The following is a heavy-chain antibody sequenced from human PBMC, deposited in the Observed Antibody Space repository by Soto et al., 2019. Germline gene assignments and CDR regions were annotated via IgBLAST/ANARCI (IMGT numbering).Heavy chain of an antibody. D-gene: IGHD2-15*01. CDR3: ARSQAPYCSGGSCGNDAFDI. CDR1: GGSISSSNG. V-gene: IGHV4-4*02. J-gene: IGHJ3*02. CDR2: IYHSGST. Sequence: SETLSLTCAVSGGSISSSNGWSWVGQPPGQGLEWIGEIYHSGSTNYNPSLKSRVTISVDKSKNQFSLKLSSVTAADTAVYYCARSQAPYCSGGSCGNDAFDIWGQGTMVT.